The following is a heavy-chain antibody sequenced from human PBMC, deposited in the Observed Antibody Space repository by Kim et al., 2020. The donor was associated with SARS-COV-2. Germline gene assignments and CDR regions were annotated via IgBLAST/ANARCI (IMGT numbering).Heavy chain of an antibody. J-gene: IGHJ6*02. CDR2: ISYDGSNK. D-gene: IGHD1-1*01. Sequence: GGSLRLSCAASGFTFSSYAMHWVRQAPGKGLEWVAVISYDGSNKYYADSVKDRFTISRDNSKNTLYLQMNSLRAEDTAVYYCARDLQLEPTSYYYYGMDVWGQGTTVTVSS. CDR1: GFTFSSYA. V-gene: IGHV3-30*04. CDR3: ARDLQLEPTSYYYYGMDV.